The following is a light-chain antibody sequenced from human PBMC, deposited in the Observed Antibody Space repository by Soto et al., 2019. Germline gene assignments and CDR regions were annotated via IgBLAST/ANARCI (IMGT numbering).Light chain of an antibody. CDR1: QGIISY. Sequence: IHFTQSPSSLSASVVDRITLTCRASQGIISYLAWYQQKPAKASKLLIYAASTLQSGVPSRFSGSGSGTDFTLTISSLQPEDFATYYCQQLNSYPLTFGQGTKVDIK. CDR2: AAS. CDR3: QQLNSYPLT. J-gene: IGKJ1*01. V-gene: IGKV1-9*01.